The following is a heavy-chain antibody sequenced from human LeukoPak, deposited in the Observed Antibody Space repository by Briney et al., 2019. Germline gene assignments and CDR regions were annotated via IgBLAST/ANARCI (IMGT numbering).Heavy chain of an antibody. J-gene: IGHJ3*02. CDR1: GGSISSYY. V-gene: IGHV4-59*01. CDR2: IYYSGST. CDR3: ARDLVTVTKGFDI. Sequence: QPSETLSLTCTVSGGSISSYYWSWIRQPPGKGLECIGYIYYSGSTNYNPSLKSRVTISVDTSKNQFSLKLISVTAADTAVYYCARDLVTVTKGFDIWGQGTMVSVSS. D-gene: IGHD4-17*01.